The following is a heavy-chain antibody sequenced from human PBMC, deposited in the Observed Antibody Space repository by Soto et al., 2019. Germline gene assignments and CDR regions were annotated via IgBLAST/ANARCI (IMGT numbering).Heavy chain of an antibody. V-gene: IGHV3-21*01. J-gene: IGHJ4*02. Sequence: VGSLRLSCAASGFTLSTYTMNWVRQAPGKGLEWVSSINGRSNYIYYADSVKGRFTTSGDNAKNSLYLQMNSLRAEDTAVYYCAREDGIVGATSAFDYWGQGTLVTVSS. D-gene: IGHD1-26*01. CDR1: GFTLSTYT. CDR3: AREDGIVGATSAFDY. CDR2: INGRSNYI.